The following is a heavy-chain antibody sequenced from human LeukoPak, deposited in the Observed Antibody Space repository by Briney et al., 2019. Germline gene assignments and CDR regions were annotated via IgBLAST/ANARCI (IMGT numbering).Heavy chain of an antibody. D-gene: IGHD3-22*01. Sequence: GGSLRLSCAASGFPFSSYSMNWVRQAPGKGLEWVSYITSSSTMYYADAVKGRFAISRDNAKNSLYLQMNRLRVEVTAVYYCARKSGSSGYPFDYWGQGILVTVSS. CDR3: ARKSGSSGYPFDY. CDR1: GFPFSSYS. V-gene: IGHV3-48*01. CDR2: ITSSSTM. J-gene: IGHJ4*02.